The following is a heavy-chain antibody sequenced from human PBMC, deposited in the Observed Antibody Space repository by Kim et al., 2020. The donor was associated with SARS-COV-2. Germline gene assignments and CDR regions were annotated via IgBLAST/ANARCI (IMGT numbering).Heavy chain of an antibody. V-gene: IGHV3-7*03. CDR3: ARGWQGE. CDR2: AGTEK. Sequence: AGTEKSYVDSVKGRFTISRDNAKNSLYLQMTSLRVDDTAVYYCARGWQGEWGQGTLVTVSS. J-gene: IGHJ4*02. D-gene: IGHD3-16*01.